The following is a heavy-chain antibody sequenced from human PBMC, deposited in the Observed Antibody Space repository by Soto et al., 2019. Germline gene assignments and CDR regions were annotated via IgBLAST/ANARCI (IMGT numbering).Heavy chain of an antibody. D-gene: IGHD6-6*01. V-gene: IGHV3-49*03. CDR1: GFTFGDYA. Sequence: PGGSLRLSCTASGFTFGDYAMSWFRQAPGKGLEWVGFIRSKAYGGTTEYAASVKGRFTISRDDSKSIAYLQMNSLKTEDTAVYYCTRDLIEYSSSSAWFDPWGQGTLVTVSS. CDR2: IRSKAYGGTT. CDR3: TRDLIEYSSSSAWFDP. J-gene: IGHJ5*02.